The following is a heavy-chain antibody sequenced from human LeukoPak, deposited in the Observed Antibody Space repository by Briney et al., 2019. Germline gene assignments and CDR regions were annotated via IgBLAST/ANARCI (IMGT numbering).Heavy chain of an antibody. CDR3: AHSLKADYCGGDCYNTYYFDY. CDR1: GFSLSTSGVG. J-gene: IGHJ4*02. Sequence: ESGPTLVKPTQTLTLTCTFSGFSLSTSGVGVGWIRQPPGKALEWLALIYWNNDKRYSPSLKSRLTITKDTSKNQVVLTMTNMDPVDTATYYCAHSLKADYCGGDCYNTYYFDYWGQGTLVTVSS. V-gene: IGHV2-5*01. D-gene: IGHD2-21*01. CDR2: IYWNNDK.